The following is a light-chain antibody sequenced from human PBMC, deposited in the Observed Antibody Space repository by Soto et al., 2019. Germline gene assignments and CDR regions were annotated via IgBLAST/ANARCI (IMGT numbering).Light chain of an antibody. Sequence: DIQMTQSPSSLSASVGDRLTITCQASQAISTYLNWYQQKPGKAPKLLISDASKLEPGVPSRFSGSGSGTLFTFIITSLQPEDIATYYWHQYDNLRSFGQGTKVDIK. V-gene: IGKV1-33*01. CDR1: QAISTY. CDR3: HQYDNLRS. J-gene: IGKJ2*01. CDR2: DAS.